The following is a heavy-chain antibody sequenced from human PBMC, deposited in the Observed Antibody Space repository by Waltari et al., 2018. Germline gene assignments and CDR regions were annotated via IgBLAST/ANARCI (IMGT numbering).Heavy chain of an antibody. V-gene: IGHV4-38-2*01. Sequence: QVQLQESGPGLVKPSETLSLTCAVSGSSISTAYYWVWIRQPPGTGLEWIGNIHHSGSTYYNPSLKSRVSISLDTSKNQFSLELSSLTADDTAVYYSARGQGYWGQGTLVTVSS. CDR2: IHHSGST. J-gene: IGHJ4*02. CDR1: GSSISTAYY. CDR3: ARGQGY.